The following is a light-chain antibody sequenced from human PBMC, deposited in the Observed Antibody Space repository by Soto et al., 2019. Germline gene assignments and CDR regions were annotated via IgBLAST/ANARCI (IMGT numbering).Light chain of an antibody. J-gene: IGKJ1*01. CDR3: QQYGSSPPTWT. V-gene: IGKV3-20*01. CDR2: GAS. CDR1: QSVSSSY. Sequence: EMVLTQSPGTLSLSQGERATLSCRASQSVSSSYLAWYQQKPGQAPRLLIYGASSRATGIPDRFSGSGSGTDFTLTISRLEPEDFAVYYCQQYGSSPPTWTFGQGPKVDIK.